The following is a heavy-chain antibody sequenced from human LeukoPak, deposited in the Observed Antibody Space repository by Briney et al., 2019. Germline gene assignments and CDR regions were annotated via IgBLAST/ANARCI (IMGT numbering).Heavy chain of an antibody. CDR1: GFPFSSYW. CDR2: ISGDGTIK. V-gene: IGHV3-74*03. J-gene: IGHJ4*02. Sequence: GGSLRLSCEPSGFPFSSYWMLWVRHAPGKGLVWVSRISGDGTIKTYADFVRGRFTISRDNTKNILYLQMNSLRVEDTAIYFRSRSQFDYWGQGVLVTVSS. CDR3: SRSQFDY.